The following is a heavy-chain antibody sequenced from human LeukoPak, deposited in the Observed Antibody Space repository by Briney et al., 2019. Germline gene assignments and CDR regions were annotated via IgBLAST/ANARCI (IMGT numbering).Heavy chain of an antibody. CDR1: GFTFSSYA. D-gene: IGHD6-13*01. V-gene: IGHV3-23*01. CDR2: ISGSGGST. J-gene: IGHJ5*02. Sequence: GGSLRLSCAASGFTFSSYAMSWVRQAPGKGLEWVSAISGSGGSTYYADSVKGRFTISRDNSKNTLYLQMNSLRAEDTAVYYCAKDQEREAAGVDWFDPWGQGALVTVSS. CDR3: AKDQEREAAGVDWFDP.